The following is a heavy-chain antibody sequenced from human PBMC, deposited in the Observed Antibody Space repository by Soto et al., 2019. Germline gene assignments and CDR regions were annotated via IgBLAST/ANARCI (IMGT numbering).Heavy chain of an antibody. J-gene: IGHJ4*02. V-gene: IGHV1-69*01. Sequence: QVQLVQSGAEVKKPGSSVKVSCEASGGSFRRYVISWVRQAPGQGLEWMGGIIPLFGSTNYAQKFQGRVTITAEESTSTDYMELSSLRSEHTAVYYCGKGGVTDYGDYFHFDYWGQGTLVTVSS. CDR1: GGSFRRYV. CDR2: IIPLFGST. CDR3: GKGGVTDYGDYFHFDY. D-gene: IGHD4-17*01.